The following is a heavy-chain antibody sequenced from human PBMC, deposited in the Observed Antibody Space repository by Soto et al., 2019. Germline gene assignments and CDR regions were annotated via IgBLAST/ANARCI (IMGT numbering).Heavy chain of an antibody. Sequence: EVQLVESGGGLVEPGGSLRLSCAASGFSFNNAWMNWVRQAPGKGLEWVGRIKSKSDGGTTDYVAPVKGRFTISSDDSKNTLYLQMNSLKTEDTAMYYCTTSIKSKVSGWGQGTLVTVSS. D-gene: IGHD6-25*01. V-gene: IGHV3-15*07. CDR2: IKSKSDGGTT. J-gene: IGHJ4*02. CDR1: GFSFNNAW. CDR3: TTSIKSKVSG.